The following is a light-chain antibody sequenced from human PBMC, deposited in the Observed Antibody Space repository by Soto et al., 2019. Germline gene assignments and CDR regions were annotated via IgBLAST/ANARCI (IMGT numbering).Light chain of an antibody. Sequence: EVVMTQSPVTLSVSPGERATLSCRASQSITTNLAWYQQKPGQAPRLLIYGASTRATGVPARFSGSGSETQGTLTIISLQSEGLALYYCKQYNDWPPKRTFGQGTRMDFK. J-gene: IGKJ1*01. CDR3: KQYNDWPPKRT. CDR2: GAS. CDR1: QSITTN. V-gene: IGKV3-15*01.